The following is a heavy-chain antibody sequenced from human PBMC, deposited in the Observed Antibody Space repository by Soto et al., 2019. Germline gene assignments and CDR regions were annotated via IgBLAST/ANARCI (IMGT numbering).Heavy chain of an antibody. D-gene: IGHD2-15*01. V-gene: IGHV1-69*06. CDR1: GGTFSSYA. CDR3: ARQSCSGGSCYEVLYYYYGMDV. J-gene: IGHJ6*02. Sequence: ASVKVSCKASGGTFSSYAISWVRQAPGQGLEWMGGIIPIFGTANYAQKFQGRVTITADKSTSTAYMELSSLRSEDTAVYYCARQSCSGGSCYEVLYYYYGMDVWGQGTTVTVSS. CDR2: IIPIFGTA.